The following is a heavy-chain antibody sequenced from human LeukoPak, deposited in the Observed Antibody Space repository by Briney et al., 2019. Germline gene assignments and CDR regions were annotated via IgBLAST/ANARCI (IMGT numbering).Heavy chain of an antibody. CDR3: ARDISGSSGAFDI. V-gene: IGHV4-61*02. Sequence: SETLSLTCTVSGGSISSGSYCWSWIRQPAGKGLEWIGRIYTSGSTNYNPSLKSRVTISVDTSKNQFSLKLSSVTAADTAVYYCARDISGSSGAFDIWGQGTMVTVSS. CDR1: GGSISSGSYC. CDR2: IYTSGST. D-gene: IGHD1-26*01. J-gene: IGHJ3*02.